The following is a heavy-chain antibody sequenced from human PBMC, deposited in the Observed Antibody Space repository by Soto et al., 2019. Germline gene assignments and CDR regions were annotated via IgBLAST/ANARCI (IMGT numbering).Heavy chain of an antibody. Sequence: QVQLVQSGAEVKKPGSSVKVSCKASGDTFSSYAISWVRLAPGQGLECMGGIIPIFGTANYAQKFQGSVTIPADESTSTAYMELSSLRSEDTAVYYCARDGSGYRSRASPMDVWGQGTTVTVSS. D-gene: IGHD3-22*01. CDR3: ARDGSGYRSRASPMDV. CDR1: GDTFSSYA. V-gene: IGHV1-69*01. CDR2: IIPIFGTA. J-gene: IGHJ6*02.